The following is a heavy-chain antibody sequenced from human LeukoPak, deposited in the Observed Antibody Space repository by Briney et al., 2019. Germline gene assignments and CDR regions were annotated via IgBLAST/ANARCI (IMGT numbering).Heavy chain of an antibody. V-gene: IGHV1-69*04. J-gene: IGHJ4*02. CDR2: IIPILGIA. CDR1: GGTFSSYT. D-gene: IGHD1-26*01. CDR3: AREGGVGQGFDY. Sequence: LWASVKVSCKASGGTFSSYTISWVRQAPGQGLEWMGRIIPILGIANYAQKFQGRVTITADKSTSTAYMELSSLRSEDTAVYYCAREGGVGQGFDYWGQGTLVTVSS.